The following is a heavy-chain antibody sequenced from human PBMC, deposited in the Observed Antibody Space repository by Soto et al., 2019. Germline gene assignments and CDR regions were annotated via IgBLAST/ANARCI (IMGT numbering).Heavy chain of an antibody. J-gene: IGHJ4*02. V-gene: IGHV3-30*18. CDR1: GFTFSSYG. CDR2: ISYDGSNK. Sequence: GGSLRLSCAASGFTFSSYGMHWVRQAPGKGLEWVAVISYDGSNKYYADSVKGRFIISRDNSKNTLYLQMNSLRAEDTAVYYCAKQLRFLEWLLTPFDYWGQGTLVTVSS. CDR3: AKQLRFLEWLLTPFDY. D-gene: IGHD3-3*01.